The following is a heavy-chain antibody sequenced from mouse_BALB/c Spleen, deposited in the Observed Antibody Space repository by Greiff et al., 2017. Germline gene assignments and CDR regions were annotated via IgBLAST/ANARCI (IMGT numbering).Heavy chain of an antibody. CDR1: GFNIKDYY. CDR2: IDPENGNT. D-gene: IGHD1-1*01. V-gene: IGHV14-1*02. Sequence: VQLQQSGAELVRPGALVKLSCKASGFNIKDYYMHWVKQRPEQGLEWIGWIDPENGNTIYDPKFQGKASITADTSSNTAYLQLSSLTSENTAVYYCATSQFITTVVGAMDYWGQGTSVTVSS. CDR3: ATSQFITTVVGAMDY. J-gene: IGHJ4*01.